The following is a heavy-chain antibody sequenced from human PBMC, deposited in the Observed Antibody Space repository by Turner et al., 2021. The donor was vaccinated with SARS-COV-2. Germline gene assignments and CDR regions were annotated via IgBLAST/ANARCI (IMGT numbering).Heavy chain of an antibody. CDR2: ISWDGGST. D-gene: IGHD6-19*01. Sequence: EVQLVESGGVVVQPGGSLRLSCAASGFTFDAYTIHWVRQAPGKGLEWVSLISWDGGSTNYADSVKGRFTISRDNSKNSLYLQMNSLRTEDTALYYCAKDISSWYEGIAVAGTNYGMDVWGQGTTVTVSS. CDR3: AKDISSWYEGIAVAGTNYGMDV. V-gene: IGHV3-43*01. J-gene: IGHJ6*02. CDR1: GFTFDAYT.